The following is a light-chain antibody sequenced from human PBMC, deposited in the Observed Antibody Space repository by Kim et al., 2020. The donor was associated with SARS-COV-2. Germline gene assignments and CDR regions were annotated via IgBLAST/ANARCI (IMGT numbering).Light chain of an antibody. CDR1: SSDVGGYNY. CDR3: CSYAGSYTRV. CDR2: DVT. Sequence: QSALTQPRSVSGSPGQSVTISCTGTSSDVGGYNYVSWYQQHPGKAPKLMIYDVTKRPSGVPDRFSASKSANTASLTISGLQAEDEADYYCCSYAGSYTRVFGGGTKLTVL. V-gene: IGLV2-11*01. J-gene: IGLJ3*02.